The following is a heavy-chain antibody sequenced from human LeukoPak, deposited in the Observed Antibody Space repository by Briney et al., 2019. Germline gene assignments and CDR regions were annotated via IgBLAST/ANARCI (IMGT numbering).Heavy chain of an antibody. CDR2: IIPILGIA. Sequence: ASVKVSCKASGGTFSSYAISWVRQAPGQGLEWMGRIIPILGIANYAQKFQGRVTITADKSTSTAYMELSSLRSEDTVVYYCARESNTAKVYYWGQGTLVTVSS. CDR1: GGTFSSYA. J-gene: IGHJ4*02. CDR3: ARESNTAKVYY. V-gene: IGHV1-69*04. D-gene: IGHD5-18*01.